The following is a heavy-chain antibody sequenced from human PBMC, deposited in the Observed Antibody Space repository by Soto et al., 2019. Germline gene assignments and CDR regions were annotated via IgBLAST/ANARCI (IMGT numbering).Heavy chain of an antibody. J-gene: IGHJ4*02. V-gene: IGHV1-2*02. D-gene: IGHD6-19*01. Sequence: ASVKVSCKASGYSFTDYYLHWVRQAPGQGLEWMGWVNPIGGGTKYTQKFQGRVTMTRDTSINTAYMELSRLTSDDTAVFYCAKDSGSGWNFDSWGQGTLVTVPS. CDR2: VNPIGGGT. CDR1: GYSFTDYY. CDR3: AKDSGSGWNFDS.